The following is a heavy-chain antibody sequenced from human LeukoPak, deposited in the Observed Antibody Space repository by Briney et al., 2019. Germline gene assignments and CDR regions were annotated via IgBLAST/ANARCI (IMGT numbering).Heavy chain of an antibody. CDR2: INAGNGNT. V-gene: IGHV1-3*01. J-gene: IGHJ4*02. Sequence: ASVKVSCKASGYTFTSYAMHWVRQAPGQRLEWMGWINAGNGNTKYSQKFQGRVTITRDTSVSTAYMELSSLRSENTAVYYCARGGRDGYNWKDFDYWGQGTLVTVSS. CDR3: ARGGRDGYNWKDFDY. CDR1: GYTFTSYA. D-gene: IGHD5-24*01.